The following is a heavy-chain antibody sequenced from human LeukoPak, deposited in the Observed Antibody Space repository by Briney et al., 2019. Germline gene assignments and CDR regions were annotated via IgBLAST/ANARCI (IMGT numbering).Heavy chain of an antibody. CDR1: GFTVSSNC. CDR3: ARRDGYNSQVDY. Sequence: GGSLRLSCAASGFTVSSNCMSWVRQAPGKGLEWVSVIYSGGSTYCADSVKGRFTISRDNSKNTLYLQMNSLRAEDTAVYYCARRDGYNSQVDYWGQGTLVTVSS. J-gene: IGHJ4*02. V-gene: IGHV3-53*01. D-gene: IGHD5-24*01. CDR2: IYSGGST.